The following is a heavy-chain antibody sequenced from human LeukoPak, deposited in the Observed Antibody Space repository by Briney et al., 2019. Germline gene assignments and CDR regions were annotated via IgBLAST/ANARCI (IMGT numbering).Heavy chain of an antibody. V-gene: IGHV4-4*07. D-gene: IGHD3-22*01. Sequence: SETLSLTCTVSGGSISGYYWSWIRQPAGKGLEWIGRIYTSGSTNYNPSLKSRVTMSVDTSKNQFSLKLSSVTAADTAVYYCARVMTNYDRRVGNFDYWGQGTLVTVSS. CDR1: GGSISGYY. CDR3: ARVMTNYDRRVGNFDY. J-gene: IGHJ4*02. CDR2: IYTSGST.